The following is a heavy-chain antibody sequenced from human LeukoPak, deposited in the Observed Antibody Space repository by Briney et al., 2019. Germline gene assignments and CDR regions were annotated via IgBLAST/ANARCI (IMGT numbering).Heavy chain of an antibody. Sequence: GGSLRLSCAASGFTFDDYAMHWVRQGPGKGLEWVSGISWNSAMIAYADSVKGRFTISRDNAKNSLYLQVNSLRAEDTAFYYCAKATYSTSPGYYFDYWGQGTLVTDSS. D-gene: IGHD6-6*01. CDR1: GFTFDDYA. J-gene: IGHJ4*02. CDR2: ISWNSAMI. CDR3: AKATYSTSPGYYFDY. V-gene: IGHV3-9*01.